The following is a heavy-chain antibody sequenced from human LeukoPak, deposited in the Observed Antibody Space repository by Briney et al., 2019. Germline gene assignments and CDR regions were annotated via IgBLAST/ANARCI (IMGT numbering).Heavy chain of an antibody. CDR2: IYISGST. CDR1: GDSMSSYY. V-gene: IGHV4-4*07. D-gene: IGHD6-19*01. J-gene: IGHJ4*02. Sequence: SETLSLTCSVSGDSMSSYYWNWIRQPAGKGLEWIGRIYISGSTNYNPSLRSRVTISVDTSKNQFSLKLSSVTAADTAVYYCAGAPYISGWDSPVPFDYWGQGTLVTVSS. CDR3: AGAPYISGWDSPVPFDY.